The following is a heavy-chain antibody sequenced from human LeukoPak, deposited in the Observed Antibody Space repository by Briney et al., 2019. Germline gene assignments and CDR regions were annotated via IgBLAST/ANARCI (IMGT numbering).Heavy chain of an antibody. J-gene: IGHJ4*02. V-gene: IGHV4-34*01. CDR1: GGSFSGYY. CDR2: INHSGST. Sequence: TSETLSLTCAVYGGSFSGYYWSWIRQPPGKGLEWIGEINHSGSTNYNPSLKSRVTISVDTSKNQFSLKLSSVTAADTAVYYCARGVTDDSSGYYQFDYWGQGTLVTVSS. D-gene: IGHD3-22*01. CDR3: ARGVTDDSSGYYQFDY.